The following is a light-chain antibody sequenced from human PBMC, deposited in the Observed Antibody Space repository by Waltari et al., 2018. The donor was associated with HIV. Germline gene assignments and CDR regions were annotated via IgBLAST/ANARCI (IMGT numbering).Light chain of an antibody. CDR3: QSYDRSLSGVI. J-gene: IGLJ2*01. V-gene: IGLV1-40*01. CDR2: GDA. CDR1: TSHIGAGYD. Sequence: QSVLTQPPSVSGAPGQRVPISCTGNTSHIGAGYDVHWYQQLPGTAPKLLIYGDANRPSGVPDRFSGSTSGTSASLAITGLRAEDECDYYCQSYDRSLSGVIFGGGTKLTVL.